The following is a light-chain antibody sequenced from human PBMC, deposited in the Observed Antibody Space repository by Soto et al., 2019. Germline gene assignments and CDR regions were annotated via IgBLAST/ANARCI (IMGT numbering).Light chain of an antibody. CDR3: QHRSSGPGT. Sequence: EIVLTQSPATLSLSPGERATLSCRASQSVSSYLAWYQHQVGQAPRLLIYDASNRATGIPARFSGSGSGTDFTLTISSLEPEDVAVYYCQHRSSGPGTFGQVTKVEIK. CDR2: DAS. J-gene: IGKJ1*01. V-gene: IGKV3-11*01. CDR1: QSVSSY.